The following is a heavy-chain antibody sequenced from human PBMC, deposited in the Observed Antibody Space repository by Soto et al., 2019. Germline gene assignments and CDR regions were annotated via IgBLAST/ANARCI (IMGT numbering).Heavy chain of an antibody. CDR2: INHSGST. V-gene: IGHV4-34*01. D-gene: IGHD7-27*01. CDR3: ARGWGRISDY. Sequence: PSETLSLTCAVYGGSFSGYYWSWIRQPPGKGLEWIGEINHSGSTNYNPSLKSRVTISVDTSKSQFSLKLSSVTAADTAVYYCARGWGRISDYWGQGALVTVSS. J-gene: IGHJ4*02. CDR1: GGSFSGYY.